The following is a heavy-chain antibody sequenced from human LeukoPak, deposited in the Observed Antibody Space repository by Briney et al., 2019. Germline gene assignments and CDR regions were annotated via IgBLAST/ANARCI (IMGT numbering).Heavy chain of an antibody. CDR3: ARDASGYSSSWYSD. D-gene: IGHD6-13*01. CDR1: GFTFSSYE. V-gene: IGHV3-48*03. Sequence: GGSLRLSCAASGFTFSSYEMNWVRQAPGKGLEGVSYISSSGSTIYYADSVKGRFTISRENSKNTMYLQMNSLRAEDTAVYYCARDASGYSSSWYSDWGQGTLVTVSS. J-gene: IGHJ4*02. CDR2: ISSSGSTI.